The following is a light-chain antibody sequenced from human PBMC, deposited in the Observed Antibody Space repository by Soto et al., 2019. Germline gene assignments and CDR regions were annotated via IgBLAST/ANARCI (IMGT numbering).Light chain of an antibody. CDR3: QQYGSSLMYT. Sequence: EIVLTQSPGTLSLSPGERVTLSCRASQSVRGNYLACYQQQTGQAPSLLIYGASSRATGIPDRFSGSGPGTDFTLTISRLEPEDVAVYYCQQYGSSLMYTFGQGTKLEIK. V-gene: IGKV3-20*01. CDR2: GAS. CDR1: QSVRGNY. J-gene: IGKJ2*01.